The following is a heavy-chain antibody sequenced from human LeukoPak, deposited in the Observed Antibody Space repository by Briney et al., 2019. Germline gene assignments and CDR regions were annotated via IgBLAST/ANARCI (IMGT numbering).Heavy chain of an antibody. V-gene: IGHV4-38-2*02. D-gene: IGHD3-3*01. CDR1: GYSISSGYY. J-gene: IGHJ4*02. Sequence: PSETLSLTCAVSGYSISSGYYWGWIRQPPGKGLEWIGSIYHSGNTYYNPSLKSRVTISVDTSKNQFSLKLSSVTAADTAVYYCARDNRGRFLEWVPPSFDYWGQGTLVTVSS. CDR3: ARDNRGRFLEWVPPSFDY. CDR2: IYHSGNT.